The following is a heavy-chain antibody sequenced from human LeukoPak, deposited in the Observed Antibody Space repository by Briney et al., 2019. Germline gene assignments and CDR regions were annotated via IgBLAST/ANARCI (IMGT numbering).Heavy chain of an antibody. D-gene: IGHD6-13*01. CDR3: AKDLSWGATDY. CDR1: GFVFSNNW. Sequence: GGSLRLSCAASGFVFSNNWVYWVRQAPGRGLVWVSRINSDGSSIAYADSVKGRFTISRDNAKNTLFLQMNSLTVEDTAMYYCAKDLSWGATDYWGQGTLVTVSS. V-gene: IGHV3-74*01. CDR2: INSDGSSI. J-gene: IGHJ4*02.